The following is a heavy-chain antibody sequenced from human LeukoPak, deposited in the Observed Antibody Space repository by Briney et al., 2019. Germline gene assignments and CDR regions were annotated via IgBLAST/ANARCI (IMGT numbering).Heavy chain of an antibody. CDR3: AKXFGPRGYYFDY. CDR2: ISERGDKT. J-gene: IGHJ4*01. Sequence: GGSLRLSCAASGFTFSIYAMNWVRQAPGKGLQWVSTISERGDKTYYTDSVKGRFTISRDNSKNTLFLHMNSLRAEDTAVYYXAKXFGPRGYYFDYWGHGNLVTVSS. D-gene: IGHD3-10*01. CDR1: GFTFSIYA. V-gene: IGHV3-23*01.